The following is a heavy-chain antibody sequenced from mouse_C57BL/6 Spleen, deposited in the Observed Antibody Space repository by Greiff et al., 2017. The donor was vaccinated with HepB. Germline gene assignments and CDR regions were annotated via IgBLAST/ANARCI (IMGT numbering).Heavy chain of an antibody. J-gene: IGHJ4*01. Sequence: QVQLKESGPGLVQPSQSLSITCTVSGFSLTSYGVHWVRQSPGKGLEWLGVIWSGGSTDYNAAFISSLSISKDNSKSQVFFKMNSLQADDTAIYYCARTQRAMDYWGQGPSVTVSS. CDR1: GFSLTSYG. CDR2: IWSGGST. CDR3: ARTQRAMDY. V-gene: IGHV2-2*01.